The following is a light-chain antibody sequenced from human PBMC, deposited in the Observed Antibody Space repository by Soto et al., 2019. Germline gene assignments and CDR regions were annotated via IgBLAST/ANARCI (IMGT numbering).Light chain of an antibody. Sequence: QPVLTQSSSASASLGSSVKLTCTLSRGHSSYIIACHQQQPGKAPRYLMKLEGSGSYNKGSGVPDRFSGSSSGADRYLTISNLQFEDEADYYCETWDSNTHTVFGGGTKLTVL. CDR2: LEGSGSY. V-gene: IGLV4-60*02. CDR3: ETWDSNTHTV. CDR1: RGHSSYI. J-gene: IGLJ3*02.